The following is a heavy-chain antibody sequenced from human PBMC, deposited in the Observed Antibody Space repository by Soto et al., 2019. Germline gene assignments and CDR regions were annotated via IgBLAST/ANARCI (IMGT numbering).Heavy chain of an antibody. D-gene: IGHD3-22*01. CDR2: ISAYNGNT. Sequence: ASVKVSCKASGYTFTSYGISWVRQAPGQGLEWMGWISAYNGNTNYAQKLQGRVTMTTDTSTSTAYMELRSLRSDDTAVYYCARDQPSLNYYDSSGYAFDIWGQGTMVTVSS. CDR3: ARDQPSLNYYDSSGYAFDI. J-gene: IGHJ3*02. V-gene: IGHV1-18*04. CDR1: GYTFTSYG.